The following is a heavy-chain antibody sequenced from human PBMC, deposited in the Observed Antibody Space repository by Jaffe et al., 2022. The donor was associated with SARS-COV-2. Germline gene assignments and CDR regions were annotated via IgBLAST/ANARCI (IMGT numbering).Heavy chain of an antibody. D-gene: IGHD6-13*01. J-gene: IGHJ4*02. CDR3: ARHLGRVAAGGY. Sequence: QLQLQESGPGLVKPSETLSLTCAVSGGSISSSGYYWGWIRQPPGKGLEWIGSIYYSGSTYYGPSLKSRVTISVDTSKNQFSLKLSSVTAADTAVYYCARHLGRVAAGGYWGQGTLVTVSS. CDR2: IYYSGST. V-gene: IGHV4-39*01. CDR1: GGSISSSGYY.